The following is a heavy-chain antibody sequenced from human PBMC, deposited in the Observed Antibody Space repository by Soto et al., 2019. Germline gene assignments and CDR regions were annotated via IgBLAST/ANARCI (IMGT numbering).Heavy chain of an antibody. J-gene: IGHJ4*02. V-gene: IGHV3-23*01. D-gene: IGHD6-13*01. Sequence: GGSLRLSCGASGFIFRNYGLSWVRQAPGKGLEWVSDISGSGSVTNYADSVKGRFTISRENSNNTLCLQMDSLRAEDTAVYYCAKGGVAAARGYFDHWGQGTRVAVSS. CDR1: GFIFRNYG. CDR2: ISGSGSVT. CDR3: AKGGVAAARGYFDH.